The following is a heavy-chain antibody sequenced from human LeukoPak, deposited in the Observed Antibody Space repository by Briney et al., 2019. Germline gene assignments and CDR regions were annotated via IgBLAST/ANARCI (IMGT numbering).Heavy chain of an antibody. J-gene: IGHJ4*02. CDR1: GGSFSGYY. D-gene: IGHD6-19*01. V-gene: IGHV4-34*01. CDR3: ARGKGWARILFDY. Sequence: SETLSLTCAVYGGSFSGYYWSWIRQPPGKGLEWIGEISHSGSTNYNPPLKSRVTISVDTSKNQFSLKLSSVTAADTAVYYCARGKGWARILFDYWGQGTLVTVSS. CDR2: ISHSGST.